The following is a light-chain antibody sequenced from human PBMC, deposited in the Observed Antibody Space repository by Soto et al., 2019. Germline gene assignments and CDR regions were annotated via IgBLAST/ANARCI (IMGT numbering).Light chain of an antibody. CDR3: QQANSFPIT. V-gene: IGKV1-12*01. Sequence: QMTQSPSSLSASVGEKIIITCRASRDVGSDVSWYQQKPGKAPKLLIYAASSLQSGVPSRFSGSGSGTDFTLTISSLQPEDFATYYCQQANSFPITFGQGTRLETK. CDR1: RDVGSD. J-gene: IGKJ5*01. CDR2: AAS.